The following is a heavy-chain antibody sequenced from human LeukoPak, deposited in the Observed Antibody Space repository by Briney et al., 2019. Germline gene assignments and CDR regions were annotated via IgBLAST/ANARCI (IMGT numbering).Heavy chain of an antibody. V-gene: IGHV1-8*01. J-gene: IGHJ4*02. Sequence: ASVKVSCKASGYTFTSHDINWVRQATGQGLGWMGWMSPKTGKTGYASRFQGRVTMTSNPSISTAYLELSSLRSDDTAVYYCARTPTGGDIDYWGQGTLVTVSS. D-gene: IGHD2-21*02. CDR2: MSPKTGKT. CDR1: GYTFTSHD. CDR3: ARTPTGGDIDY.